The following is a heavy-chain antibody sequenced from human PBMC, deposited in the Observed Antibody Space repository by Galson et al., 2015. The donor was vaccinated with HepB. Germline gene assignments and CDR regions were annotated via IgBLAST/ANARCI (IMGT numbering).Heavy chain of an antibody. CDR1: GGTFSSYS. J-gene: IGHJ3*02. Sequence: VKVSCKASGGTFSSYSISWVRQAPGQGLEWMGGIIPVFGAANYAQQFRGRVTVSADESTSTAYMELSSLRSDDTALYYCATEGGSGALDAFDIWGQGTMVTVSS. CDR3: ATEGGSGALDAFDI. CDR2: IIPVFGAA. D-gene: IGHD1-26*01. V-gene: IGHV1-69*13.